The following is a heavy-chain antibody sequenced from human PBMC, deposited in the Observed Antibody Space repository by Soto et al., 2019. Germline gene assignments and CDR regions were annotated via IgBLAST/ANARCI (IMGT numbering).Heavy chain of an antibody. V-gene: IGHV3-13*04. CDR3: ARITIFYGMDV. J-gene: IGHJ6*02. CDR1: GFTFSSYD. D-gene: IGHD3-9*01. CDR2: IGTAGDT. Sequence: EVQLVESGGGLVQPGGSLRLSCAASGFTFSSYDMHWVRQATGKGLEWVSAIGTAGDTYYPGSVKGRFTISRENAKNSLXLXXXXXXAGDTAVYYCARITIFYGMDVWGQGTTVTVSS.